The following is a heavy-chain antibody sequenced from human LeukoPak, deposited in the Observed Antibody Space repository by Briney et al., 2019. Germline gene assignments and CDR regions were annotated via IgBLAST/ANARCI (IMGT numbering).Heavy chain of an antibody. CDR3: DGHSSASGLYYCVS. J-gene: IGHJ4*02. Sequence: PGGSLSLSCAVSGFIFSGSYMRWVRQASGKGLEWVGRIRSRANSFATAYGESVKGRFTVSRDDSKNTAYLQMNSRKTEDTAVSSCDGHSSASGLYYCVSWGQGTPVTVSS. CDR1: GFIFSGSY. V-gene: IGHV3-73*01. CDR2: IRSRANSFAT.